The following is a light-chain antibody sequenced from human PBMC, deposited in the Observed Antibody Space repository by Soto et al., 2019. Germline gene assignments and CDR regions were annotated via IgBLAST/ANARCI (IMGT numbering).Light chain of an antibody. CDR2: EVS. CDR3: SAYAGSHNLL. Sequence: QSALTQPPSASGSPGQSVTISCSGTSRDVGGYNYVSWYPQHPGKAPKLMIYEVSKRPSGVPDRFSGSKSGNTASLTVCGLQDEDEADYYCSAYAGSHNLLFGGGTKLTVL. V-gene: IGLV2-8*01. J-gene: IGLJ2*01. CDR1: SRDVGGYNY.